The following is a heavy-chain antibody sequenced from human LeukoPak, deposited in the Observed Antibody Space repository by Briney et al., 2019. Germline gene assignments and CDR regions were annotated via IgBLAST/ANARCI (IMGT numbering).Heavy chain of an antibody. J-gene: IGHJ4*02. Sequence: GGSLRLSCGASGITFSSYSTNWVRQAPGKGLEWVSYISSSGSTKYYADSVKGRFTISRDNARNSLYLQMNSLRAEDTAVYFCARGGLSIMGYWGQGTLVTVSS. CDR3: ARGGLSIMGY. D-gene: IGHD3-16*01. V-gene: IGHV3-48*01. CDR1: GITFSSYS. CDR2: ISSSGSTK.